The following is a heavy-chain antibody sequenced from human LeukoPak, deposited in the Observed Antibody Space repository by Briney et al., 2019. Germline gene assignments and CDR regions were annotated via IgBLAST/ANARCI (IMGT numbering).Heavy chain of an antibody. CDR1: GYTFTDYH. CDR2: INPNSGDT. V-gene: IGHV1-2*02. D-gene: IGHD2-8*01. J-gene: IGHJ4*02. CDR3: ATLMGHLDY. Sequence: ASVKVSCKAFGYTFTDYHMHWVRQAPGQGLEWMGWINPNSGDTNYAQKFQGRVTMTRDTTISTAYMELSRLRSDDTAVFYCATLMGHLDYWGQGTLVT.